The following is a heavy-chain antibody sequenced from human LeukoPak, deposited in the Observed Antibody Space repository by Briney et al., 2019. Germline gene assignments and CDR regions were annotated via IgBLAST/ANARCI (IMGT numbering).Heavy chain of an antibody. CDR1: GFTFSSYS. D-gene: IGHD3-9*01. V-gene: IGHV3-21*01. J-gene: IGHJ4*02. CDR3: VRGVELTGYSDY. Sequence: GGSLRLSCAASGFTFSSYSMSWVRQAPGKGLEWVSYISSSSGYIYYADSVKGRFTISRDNAKNSLYLQMNSLRAEDTAVYYCVRGVELTGYSDYWGRGTLVTVSS. CDR2: ISSSSGYI.